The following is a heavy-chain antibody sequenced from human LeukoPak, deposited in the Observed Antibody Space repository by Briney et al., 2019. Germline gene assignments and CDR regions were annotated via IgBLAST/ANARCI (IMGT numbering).Heavy chain of an antibody. V-gene: IGHV4-59*12. Sequence: PSETLSLTCTVSGGSISSYYWSWIRQPPVKGLEWIGYIYYSGSTNYNPSLKSRVTISVDTSKNQFSLKLSSVTAADTAVYYCARRTWIQLHGDLDYWGQGTLVTVSS. J-gene: IGHJ4*02. CDR3: ARRTWIQLHGDLDY. CDR2: IYYSGST. D-gene: IGHD5-18*01. CDR1: GGSISSYY.